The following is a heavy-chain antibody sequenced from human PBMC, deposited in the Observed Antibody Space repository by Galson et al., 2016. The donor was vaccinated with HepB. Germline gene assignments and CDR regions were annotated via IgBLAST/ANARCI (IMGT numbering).Heavy chain of an antibody. CDR3: GKHGGFDY. Sequence: SLRLSCAASGFSFSTSGMSWVRQTPGRGLEWVSGITGSGGTTHYADSVKGRFTISRDNSNNTLYLYMNSLRAGDTAVYYCGKHGGFDYWGQEALVTVSS. D-gene: IGHD3-16*01. V-gene: IGHV3-23*01. CDR2: ITGSGGTT. J-gene: IGHJ4*02. CDR1: GFSFSTSG.